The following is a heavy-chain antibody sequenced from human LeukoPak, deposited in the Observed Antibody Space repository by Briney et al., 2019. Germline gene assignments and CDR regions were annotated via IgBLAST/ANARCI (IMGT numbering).Heavy chain of an antibody. Sequence: PSETLSLTCTVSGGSVSSYYWSWIRQPPGKGLEWIGYIYYTGSTDYNPSLKSRVAISVDTSKNQFSLKLSSVTAADTAVYYCARGSKAAPGTFDYWGQGTLVTVSS. J-gene: IGHJ4*02. CDR3: ARGSKAAPGTFDY. D-gene: IGHD6-13*01. CDR1: GGSVSSYY. V-gene: IGHV4-59*02. CDR2: IYYTGST.